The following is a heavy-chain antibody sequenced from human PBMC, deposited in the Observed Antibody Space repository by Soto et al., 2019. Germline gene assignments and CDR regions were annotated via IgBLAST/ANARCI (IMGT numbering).Heavy chain of an antibody. Sequence: QVQLVEAGGGVVQPGRSLRLSCAASGFIFINYGMHWVRQAPGKGLEWLAVISYDGTIQYYVDSVKGRFTITRDNSNNPLFLQMSSLRPEAMAVYFCAKSRPGSSWYEGDSWGQGTRVTVSS. D-gene: IGHD6-13*01. CDR2: ISYDGTIQ. CDR1: GFIFINYG. V-gene: IGHV3-30*18. J-gene: IGHJ5*01. CDR3: AKSRPGSSWYEGDS.